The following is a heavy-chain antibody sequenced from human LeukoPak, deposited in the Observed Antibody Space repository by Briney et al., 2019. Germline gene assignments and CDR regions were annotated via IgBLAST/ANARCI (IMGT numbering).Heavy chain of an antibody. D-gene: IGHD2-21*01. CDR2: VLHTGST. CDR1: GYSLTNHY. J-gene: IGHJ5*02. CDR3: ARDGRFCRGGFCYRLFDP. V-gene: IGHV4-34*12. Sequence: SETLSLTCAVHGYSLTNHYWIWIRQPPGKGLEWIAEVLHTGSTNCNPTFKSRVTVSVDTSKNQFFLNLTSVTAADTAVYYCARDGRFCRGGFCYRLFDPWGQGTLVTVSS.